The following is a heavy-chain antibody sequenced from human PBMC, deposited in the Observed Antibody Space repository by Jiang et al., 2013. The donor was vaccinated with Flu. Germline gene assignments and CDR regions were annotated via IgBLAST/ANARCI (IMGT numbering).Heavy chain of an antibody. CDR3: ARDVAARRGFDM. V-gene: IGHV1-3*01. D-gene: IGHD6-6*01. Sequence: QKFQGRVTISRDTSATTVYMELSSLRSEDSAVYYCARDVAARRGFDMWGQGTMVNVSS. J-gene: IGHJ3*02.